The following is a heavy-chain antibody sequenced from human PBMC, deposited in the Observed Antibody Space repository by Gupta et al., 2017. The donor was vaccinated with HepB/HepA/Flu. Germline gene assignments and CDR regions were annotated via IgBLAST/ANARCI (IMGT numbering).Heavy chain of an antibody. CDR2: ISYNGATT. D-gene: IGHD3-10*01. CDR3: AKSGYYYYLDV. V-gene: IGHV3-23*01. CDR1: GFTFNTCA. J-gene: IGHJ6*03. Sequence: EVQLLESVGGLVQPGGSLRLFCAAAGFTFNTCAMTWVRQGPGKGWEWVSGISYNGATTYYADSVKGRFTISRDNSKNTLVLQMNSRRAEDTAIYYWAKSGYYYYLDVWGRGTTVIGAS.